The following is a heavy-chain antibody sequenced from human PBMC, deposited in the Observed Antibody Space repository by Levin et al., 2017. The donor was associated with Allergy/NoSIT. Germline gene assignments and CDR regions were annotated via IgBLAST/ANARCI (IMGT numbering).Heavy chain of an antibody. CDR1: GFTVSSYY. Sequence: GESLKISCAASGFTVSSYYMSWVRQAPGKGLEWVSGIYSGGSTYYADSVKGRFTIPRDNSNNTPYLPMNSLRAEDTAVYYCARDKKDSVVVPAAAGDYYYYYMDAWGKGTTVTVS. CDR3: ARDKKDSVVVPAAAGDYYYYYMDA. V-gene: IGHV3-66*01. CDR2: IYSGGST. J-gene: IGHJ6*03. D-gene: IGHD2-2*01.